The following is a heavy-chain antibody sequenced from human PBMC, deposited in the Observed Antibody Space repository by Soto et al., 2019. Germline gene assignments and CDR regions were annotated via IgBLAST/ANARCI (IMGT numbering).Heavy chain of an antibody. D-gene: IGHD5-12*01. J-gene: IGHJ4*02. CDR2: INSNSGGT. CDR1: GYTFTGYY. V-gene: IGHV1-2*02. Sequence: ASVKVSCKASGYTFTGYYMHWVRQAPGQGLEWMGWINSNSGGTNYAQKFQGRVTMTRDTSISTAYMELSRLRSDDTAVYYCARPSLVATILVWPFFDYWGQGTLVTVSS. CDR3: ARPSLVATILVWPFFDY.